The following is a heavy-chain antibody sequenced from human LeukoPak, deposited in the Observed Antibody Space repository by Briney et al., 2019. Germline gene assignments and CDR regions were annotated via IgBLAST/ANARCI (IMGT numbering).Heavy chain of an antibody. CDR3: ARHSNYEMRYYYYYYYMDV. CDR2: ISSSSSTI. V-gene: IGHV3-48*01. D-gene: IGHD4-11*01. CDR1: GFTFSSYS. J-gene: IGHJ6*03. Sequence: PGGSLRLPCAASGFTFSSYSMNWVRQAPGKGLEWVSYISSSSSTIYYADSVKGRFTISRDNAKNSLYLQMNSLRAEDTAVYYCARHSNYEMRYYYYYYYMDVWGKGTTVTVSS.